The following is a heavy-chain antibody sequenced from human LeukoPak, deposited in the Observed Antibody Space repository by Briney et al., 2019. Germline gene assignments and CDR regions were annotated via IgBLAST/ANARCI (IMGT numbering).Heavy chain of an antibody. D-gene: IGHD2-21*02. V-gene: IGHV3-30*18. Sequence: GGSLRLSCAASGFTFSIYGMHWVRQAPGKGLEWVAVISYDGSNKYYADSVKGRFTISRDNSKNTLYLQMNSLRAEDTAVYYCAKFPSRFYCGGDCYPGAFDSCGQGTMVTVSS. CDR2: ISYDGSNK. J-gene: IGHJ3*02. CDR1: GFTFSIYG. CDR3: AKFPSRFYCGGDCYPGAFDS.